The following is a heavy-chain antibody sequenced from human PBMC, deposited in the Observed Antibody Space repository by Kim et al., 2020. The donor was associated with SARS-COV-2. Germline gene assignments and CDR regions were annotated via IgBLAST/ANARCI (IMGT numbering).Heavy chain of an antibody. V-gene: IGHV7-4-1*02. J-gene: IGHJ4*02. CDR1: GYTFTNNA. CDR3: ARVIWGTYRYSDS. D-gene: IGHD3-16*02. CDR2: INTDTGNP. Sequence: ASVKVSCKASGYTFTNNAISWVRQAPGQGLEWMGWINTDTGNPTYAQAFTRRFVFSVDTSVTTAYLQISSLEAEDTALYYCARVIWGTYRYSDSWGQGTLGPRSS.